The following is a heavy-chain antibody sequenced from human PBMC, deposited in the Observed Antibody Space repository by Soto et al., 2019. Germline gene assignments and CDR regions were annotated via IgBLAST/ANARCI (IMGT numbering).Heavy chain of an antibody. CDR3: ARGSGPHFF. Sequence: SETLSLTCAVYGGSFSGYYWSWIRQPPGKGLEWIGEINHSGSTNYNPSLKSRVTISVDSSKNQFSLKLSSVTAADTAVYYCARGSGPHFFWGQGTLVTVSS. CDR1: GGSFSGYY. CDR2: INHSGST. V-gene: IGHV4-34*01. J-gene: IGHJ4*02.